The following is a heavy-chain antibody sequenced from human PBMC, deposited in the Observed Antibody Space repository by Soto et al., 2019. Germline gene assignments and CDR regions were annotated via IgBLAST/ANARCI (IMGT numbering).Heavy chain of an antibody. D-gene: IGHD3-22*01. CDR2: ISAYNGNT. V-gene: IGHV1-18*01. J-gene: IGHJ5*02. Sequence: QVQLVQSGAEVKKPGASVKVSCKASGYTFTSYGISWVRQAPGQGLEWMGWISAYNGNTNYAQKLQGRVTMTTDTSTSTAYMELRSLRSDDTAVYYCARNWDNYYDSSGYQNFDPWGQGTLVTVSS. CDR1: GYTFTSYG. CDR3: ARNWDNYYDSSGYQNFDP.